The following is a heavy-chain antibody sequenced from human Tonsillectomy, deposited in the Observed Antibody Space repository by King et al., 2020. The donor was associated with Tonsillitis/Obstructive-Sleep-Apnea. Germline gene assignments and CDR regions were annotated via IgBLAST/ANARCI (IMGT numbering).Heavy chain of an antibody. D-gene: IGHD5-18*01. J-gene: IGHJ6*02. V-gene: IGHV3-30*04. CDR3: ARDLGNGSGYWYNYYYGMDV. CDR2: ISHDGTNK. CDR1: GFTFSSYA. Sequence: VQLVESGGGVVQPGRSLRLSCAASGFTFSSYAMHWVRQAPGKGLEWVAVISHDGTNKYYGDSVKGRITISRDNSKNTLHLQMNSLRPDDTAVYYCARDLGNGSGYWYNYYYGMDVWGQGTTVTVSS.